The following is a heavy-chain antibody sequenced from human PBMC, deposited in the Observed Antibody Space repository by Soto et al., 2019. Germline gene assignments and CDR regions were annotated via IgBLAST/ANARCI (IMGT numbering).Heavy chain of an antibody. V-gene: IGHV3-66*01. CDR2: IKSGGNT. J-gene: IGHJ6*02. CDR1: GFTVSTDW. CDR3: VRANYYYGMDV. Sequence: EVQLVESGGGLVQPGGSLRLSCAASGFTVSTDWMYWVRQAPGKGLEWISVIKSGGNTNYADSVEGRFSISRDNSKNTVYPHMNSLRGEDTAVYYCVRANYYYGMDVWGQGTTVTVSS.